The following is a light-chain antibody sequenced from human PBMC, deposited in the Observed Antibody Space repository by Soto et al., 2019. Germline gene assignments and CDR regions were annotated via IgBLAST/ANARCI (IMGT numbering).Light chain of an antibody. CDR2: RAS. CDR1: QSVSSK. CDR3: QQYGSSRRT. Sequence: EIVMTQSPATLSVSPGERATLSCRASQSVSSKLAWYQQKPGQAPRLLIYRASTRATDIPARFSGSGSGTEFTLTISSLQSEDFAVYYCQQYGSSRRTFGQGTKVDIK. V-gene: IGKV3-15*01. J-gene: IGKJ1*01.